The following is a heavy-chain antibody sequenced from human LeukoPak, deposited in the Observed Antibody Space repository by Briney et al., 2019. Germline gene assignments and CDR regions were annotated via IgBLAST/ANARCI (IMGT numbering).Heavy chain of an antibody. CDR2: ISGSGVAT. CDR1: GFTFSSYA. D-gene: IGHD3-3*01. Sequence: GGSLRLSCAASGFTFSSYAMSWVRQAPGKGLEWVSAISGSGVATYYADSVKGRFTISRDNSKNTLYLQMYSLRAGDTAVYYCAKGNYDFWSGYPGLSYFDYWGQGTLVTVSS. V-gene: IGHV3-23*01. CDR3: AKGNYDFWSGYPGLSYFDY. J-gene: IGHJ4*02.